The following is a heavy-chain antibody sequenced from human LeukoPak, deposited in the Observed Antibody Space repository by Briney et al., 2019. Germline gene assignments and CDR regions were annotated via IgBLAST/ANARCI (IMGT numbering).Heavy chain of an antibody. CDR3: ARDQVVIAAAGTSISDY. CDR1: GYTFTGYY. D-gene: IGHD6-13*01. V-gene: IGHV1-2*02. Sequence: ASVKVSCKASGYTFTGYYMHWVRQAPGQGLEWMGWINPNSGGTNYAQKFQGRVTMTRDTSISTAYMELSRLRSDDTAVYYCARDQVVIAAAGTSISDYWGQGTLVTVSS. J-gene: IGHJ4*02. CDR2: INPNSGGT.